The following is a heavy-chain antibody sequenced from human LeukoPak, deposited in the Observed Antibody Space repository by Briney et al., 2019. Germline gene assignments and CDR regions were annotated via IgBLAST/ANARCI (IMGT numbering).Heavy chain of an antibody. CDR3: ASMVRGVIASWFDP. Sequence: SETLSLTCTVSGGSISSSSYYWGWIRQPPGKGLEWIGSIYYSGSTYYNPSLKSRVTISVDTSKNQFSLKLSSVTAADTAVYYCASMVRGVIASWFDPWAREPWSPSPQ. D-gene: IGHD3-10*01. CDR1: GGSISSSSYY. CDR2: IYYSGST. V-gene: IGHV4-39*01. J-gene: IGHJ5*02.